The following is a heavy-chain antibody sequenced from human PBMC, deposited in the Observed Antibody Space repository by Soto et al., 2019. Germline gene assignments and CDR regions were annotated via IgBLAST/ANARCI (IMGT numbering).Heavy chain of an antibody. J-gene: IGHJ4*02. D-gene: IGHD2-21*02. V-gene: IGHV4-39*01. CDR2: IYYSGRT. CDR3: ARQRTTVVTQAYFDH. CDR1: GESISSSSYY. Sequence: ETLSLTCIVAGESISSSSYYWGWIRQPPGKGLEWIGSIYYSGRTYYNPSFKSRVTISIDTSKNQFSLKLSSVTATDTAVYYCARQRTTVVTQAYFDHWGQGALVTVSS.